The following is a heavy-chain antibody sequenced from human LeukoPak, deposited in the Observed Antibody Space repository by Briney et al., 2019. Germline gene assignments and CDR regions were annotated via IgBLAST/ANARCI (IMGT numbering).Heavy chain of an antibody. CDR3: ARAGGHSGSYYWFDP. J-gene: IGHJ5*02. CDR1: GGTFSSYA. D-gene: IGHD1-26*01. Sequence: SVKVSCKASGGTFSSYAISWVRQAPGRGLEWMGRIIPILGIANYAQKFQGRVTITADKSTSTAYMELSSLRSEDTAVYYCARAGGHSGSYYWFDPWGQGTLVTVSS. V-gene: IGHV1-69*04. CDR2: IIPILGIA.